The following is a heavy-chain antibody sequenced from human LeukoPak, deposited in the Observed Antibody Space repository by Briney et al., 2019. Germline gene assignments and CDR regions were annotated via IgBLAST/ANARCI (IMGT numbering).Heavy chain of an antibody. Sequence: SETLSLTCTVSGVSINSGDYYWSWIRQPPGKGLEWIGCIYYSGNTYYNPSLKSRVTISVDTSKNQFSLKLSSVAAADTAVYYCARHPLGYCTTGVCSPFDYWGQGTLVTVSS. CDR3: ARHPLGYCTTGVCSPFDY. CDR1: GVSINSGDYY. V-gene: IGHV4-30-4*01. CDR2: IYYSGNT. D-gene: IGHD2-8*01. J-gene: IGHJ4*02.